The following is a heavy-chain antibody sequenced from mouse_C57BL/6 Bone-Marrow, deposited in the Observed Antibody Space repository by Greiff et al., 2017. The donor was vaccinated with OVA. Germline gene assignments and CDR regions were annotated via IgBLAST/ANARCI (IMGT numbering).Heavy chain of an antibody. V-gene: IGHV1-64*01. Sequence: VQLQQPGAELVKPGASVKLSCKASGYTFTSYWMHWVKQRPGQGLEWIGMIHPNSGSTNYNEKFKSKATLTVDKSSSTAYMQLSSLTSEDSAVYYCARDYYGSSFVFDYWGQGTTLTVSS. J-gene: IGHJ2*01. D-gene: IGHD1-1*01. CDR3: ARDYYGSSFVFDY. CDR2: IHPNSGST. CDR1: GYTFTSYW.